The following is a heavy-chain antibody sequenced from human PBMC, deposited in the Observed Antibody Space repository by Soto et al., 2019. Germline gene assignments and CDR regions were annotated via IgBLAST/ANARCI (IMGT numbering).Heavy chain of an antibody. J-gene: IGHJ4*02. CDR1: GASISSGGYY. V-gene: IGHV4-31*03. CDR2: IFYSGST. Sequence: QVQLQESGPGLVKPSQTLSLTCTVSGASISSGGYYWSWIRQHPGKGLEWIGYIFYSGSTYYNPSLTSRVTLSVDTSKNQFSLKLSSVTAADTAVYYCARATNYYGSSGLDYWGQGTLVTVSS. CDR3: ARATNYYGSSGLDY. D-gene: IGHD3-22*01.